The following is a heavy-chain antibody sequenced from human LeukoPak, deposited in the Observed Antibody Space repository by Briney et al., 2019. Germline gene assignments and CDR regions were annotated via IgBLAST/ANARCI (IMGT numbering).Heavy chain of an antibody. V-gene: IGHV3-30-3*01. J-gene: IGHJ4*02. Sequence: PGGSLRLSCTVSGFTFSSYPMHWVRQAPGKGLEWVAGIASDGSDKHHPDSVKGRLTISRDNSKNTLYLQMSSLRAEDTAVYYCAREGGSSGYAGYFDYWGQGTLLTVSS. CDR2: IASDGSDK. CDR1: GFTFSSYP. D-gene: IGHD3-22*01. CDR3: AREGGSSGYAGYFDY.